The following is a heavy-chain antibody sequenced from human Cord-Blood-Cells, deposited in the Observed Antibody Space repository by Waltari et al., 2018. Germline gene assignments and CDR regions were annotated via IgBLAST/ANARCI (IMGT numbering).Heavy chain of an antibody. V-gene: IGHV3-23*01. CDR1: GFTFSSYA. J-gene: IGHJ6*03. CDR3: AKYAGSSSWYYYDYYMDV. CDR2: ISGSGGST. D-gene: IGHD6-13*01. Sequence: EVQLLESGGGLVQPGGSLRLSCAASGFTFSSYAMSWVRQAPGKGLGWVSAISGSGGSTYYADSVKGRFTISRDKSKNTLYLQMNSARAEDTAVYYCAKYAGSSSWYYYDYYMDVWGKGTTVTVSS.